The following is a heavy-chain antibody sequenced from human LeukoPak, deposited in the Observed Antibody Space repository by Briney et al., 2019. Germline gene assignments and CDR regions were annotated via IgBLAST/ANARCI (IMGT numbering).Heavy chain of an antibody. V-gene: IGHV1-3*01. J-gene: IGHJ6*02. D-gene: IGHD1-14*01. CDR2: INAGNGNT. Sequence: ASVKVTCKASGYTFTSYAMHWVRQAPGQRLEWMGWINAGNGNTKYSQKFQGRVTITRDTSASTAYMELSSLRSEDTAVYYCASDPGPYYYYGMDVWGQGTTVTVSS. CDR1: GYTFTSYA. CDR3: ASDPGPYYYYGMDV.